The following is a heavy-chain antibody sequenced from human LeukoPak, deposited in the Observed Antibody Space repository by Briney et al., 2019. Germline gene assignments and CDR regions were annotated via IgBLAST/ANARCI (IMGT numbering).Heavy chain of an antibody. D-gene: IGHD3-9*01. CDR3: ARDLVRATYYYYGMDV. CDR2: ISGSGGST. Sequence: GGSLRLSCAASGFTYSSYAMSWVRQAPGKGLEWVSSISGSGGSTYYADTVKGRFTISRDNSKNTLYLQMNSLRAEDTAVYYCARDLVRATYYYYGMDVWGQGTTVTVSS. CDR1: GFTYSSYA. J-gene: IGHJ6*02. V-gene: IGHV3-23*01.